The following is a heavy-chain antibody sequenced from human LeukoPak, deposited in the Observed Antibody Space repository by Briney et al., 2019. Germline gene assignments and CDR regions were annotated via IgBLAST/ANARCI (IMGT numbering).Heavy chain of an antibody. CDR2: INHSGST. V-gene: IGHV4-34*01. J-gene: IGHJ5*02. CDR3: ARSWYGSFDP. CDR1: GGSFSGYY. Sequence: PSETLSLTCAVYGGSFSGYYWSWIRQPPGKGLEWIGEINHSGSTNYNPSLKSRVTISVDTSKNQFSLKLSSVTAADTAIYYCARSWYGSFDPWGQGTLVTVSS. D-gene: IGHD3-10*01.